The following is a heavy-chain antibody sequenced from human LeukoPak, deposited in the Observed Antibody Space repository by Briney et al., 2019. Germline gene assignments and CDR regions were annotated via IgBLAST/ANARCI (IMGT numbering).Heavy chain of an antibody. CDR3: AKDYYGSGSPFDY. V-gene: IGHV3-30*02. D-gene: IGHD3-10*01. Sequence: GGSLRLSCAASGFIFSSYGMHWVRQAPGKGLEWVAFIRFDGSNKYYADSVKGRFTISRDNSKNTLYLQMNSLRAEDTAVYNCAKDYYGSGSPFDYWGQGTLVTVSS. J-gene: IGHJ4*02. CDR1: GFIFSSYG. CDR2: IRFDGSNK.